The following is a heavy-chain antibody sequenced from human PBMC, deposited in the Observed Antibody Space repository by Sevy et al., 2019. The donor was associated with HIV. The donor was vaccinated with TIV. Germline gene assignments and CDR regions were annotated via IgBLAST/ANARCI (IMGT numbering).Heavy chain of an antibody. J-gene: IGHJ4*02. CDR1: GGSFSGYY. Sequence: SETLSLTCAVYGGSFSGYYWSWIRQPPGKGLEWIGEINHSGSTNYNPSLKSRVTISVDTSKKQCSLKLSSVTAADTAVYYCTRGPTSRNNRGSTHHVWYFDYWGQGTLVTVSS. CDR3: TRGPTSRNNRGSTHHVWYFDY. CDR2: INHSGST. D-gene: IGHD1-26*01. V-gene: IGHV4-34*01.